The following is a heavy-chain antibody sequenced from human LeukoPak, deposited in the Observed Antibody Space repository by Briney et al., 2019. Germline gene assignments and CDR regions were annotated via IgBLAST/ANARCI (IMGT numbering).Heavy chain of an antibody. CDR2: ISGSGGST. V-gene: IGHV3-23*01. CDR1: GFTFSNYA. J-gene: IGHJ4*02. Sequence: GGSLRLSCAASGFTFSNYAVSWVRQAPGKGLEWVSAISGSGGSTYYADSVKGRFTISRDNSKNTLYLQMNSLRAEDTAVYYCAKDKMELPYYFDYWDQGILVTVSS. D-gene: IGHD1-7*01. CDR3: AKDKMELPYYFDY.